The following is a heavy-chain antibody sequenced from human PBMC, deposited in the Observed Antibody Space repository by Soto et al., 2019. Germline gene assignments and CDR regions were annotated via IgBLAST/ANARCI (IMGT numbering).Heavy chain of an antibody. D-gene: IGHD2-2*02. J-gene: IGHJ6*02. Sequence: QVQLVQSGAEVKKPGSSVNVSCKASGGTFSSYAISWVRQAPGQGLEWMGGIIPIFGTANYAQKFQGRVTITADESTSTAYMELSSLRSEDTAVYYCAREDGYCSSTSCYTNYYYGMDVWGQGTTVTVSS. CDR1: GGTFSSYA. V-gene: IGHV1-69*01. CDR2: IIPIFGTA. CDR3: AREDGYCSSTSCYTNYYYGMDV.